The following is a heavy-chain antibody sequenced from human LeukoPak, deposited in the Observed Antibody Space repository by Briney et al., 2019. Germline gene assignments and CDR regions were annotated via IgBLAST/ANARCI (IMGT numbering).Heavy chain of an antibody. D-gene: IGHD3-10*01. V-gene: IGHV3-23*01. Sequence: GGSLRLSCAASGITLSNYGMSWVRQAPGKGLEWVAGISGSGGSTNYADSVKGRFTISRDNPKNTLFLQMNSLRAEDTAVYFCAKRGVVIRVILVGFHKEAYYFDSWGQGALVTVSS. CDR1: GITLSNYG. J-gene: IGHJ4*02. CDR3: AKRGVVIRVILVGFHKEAYYFDS. CDR2: ISGSGGST.